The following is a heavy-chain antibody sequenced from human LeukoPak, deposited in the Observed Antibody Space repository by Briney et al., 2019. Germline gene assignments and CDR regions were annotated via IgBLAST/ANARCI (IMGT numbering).Heavy chain of an antibody. V-gene: IGHV3-7*01. D-gene: IGHD3-22*01. CDR3: ARDYRYYYDSSGYYYEAQTDY. Sequence: GGSLRLSSAASGFTFSSYWMSWVRQAPGEGLEWVANIKQDGSEKYYVDSVKGRFTISRDNAENSLYLQMNSLRAEDTAVYYCARDYRYYYDSSGYYYEAQTDYWGQGTLVTVSS. J-gene: IGHJ4*02. CDR2: IKQDGSEK. CDR1: GFTFSSYW.